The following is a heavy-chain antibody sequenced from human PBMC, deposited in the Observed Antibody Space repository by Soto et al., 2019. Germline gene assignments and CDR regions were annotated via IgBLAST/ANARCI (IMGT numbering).Heavy chain of an antibody. D-gene: IGHD3-3*01. CDR3: AHIALLRFLEWLPLRSPTKDY. V-gene: IGHV2-5*02. Sequence: SGPTLVNPTQTLTLTCTFSGFSLSTSGGGVGWIRQPPGKALEWLALIYWDEDKRYSPSLKSRLTITKDTSKNQVVLTMTNMDPVDTATYYCAHIALLRFLEWLPLRSPTKDYWGQGTLVTVSS. CDR2: IYWDEDK. J-gene: IGHJ4*02. CDR1: GFSLSTSGGG.